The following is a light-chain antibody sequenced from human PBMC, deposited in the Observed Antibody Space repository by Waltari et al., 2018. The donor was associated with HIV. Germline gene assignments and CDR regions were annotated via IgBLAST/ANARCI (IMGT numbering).Light chain of an antibody. V-gene: IGLV1-47*01. Sequence: QSVLTQAPSASGTPGQRVTISCSGSSSNIGSNYVFWYQQLPGTAPNLLIYRHDQRPSGVPDRFSGSKSGTSASLAISGLRSEDEADYYCAAWDDSLSGRVFGGGTKLTVL. CDR2: RHD. J-gene: IGLJ3*02. CDR3: AAWDDSLSGRV. CDR1: SSNIGSNY.